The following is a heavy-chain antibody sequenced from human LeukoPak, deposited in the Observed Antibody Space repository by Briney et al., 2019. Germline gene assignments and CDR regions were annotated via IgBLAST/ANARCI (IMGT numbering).Heavy chain of an antibody. Sequence: PGGSLRLSCAASGFTFSSYGMHWVRQAPGKGLEWVAVISYDGSNKYYADSVKGRFTISRDNSKNTLYLQMNSLRAEDTAVYYCARVPTARLRITMVRGVKNYGMDVWGQGTTVTVSS. CDR1: GFTFSSYG. CDR3: ARVPTARLRITMVRGVKNYGMDV. J-gene: IGHJ6*02. CDR2: ISYDGSNK. V-gene: IGHV3-30*03. D-gene: IGHD3-10*01.